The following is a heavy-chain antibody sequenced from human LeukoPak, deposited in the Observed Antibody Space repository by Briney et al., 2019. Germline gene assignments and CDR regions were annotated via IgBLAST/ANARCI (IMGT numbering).Heavy chain of an antibody. J-gene: IGHJ4*02. Sequence: ASVKVSCKASGYTFTSYYMHWVRQAPGQGLEWMGIINPSGGSTSYAQKFQGRVTMTRDMSTSTVYMELSSLRCEDTAVYYCATLWFGGDGENDYWGQGTLVTVSS. V-gene: IGHV1-46*01. CDR3: ATLWFGGDGENDY. CDR1: GYTFTSYY. D-gene: IGHD3-10*01. CDR2: INPSGGST.